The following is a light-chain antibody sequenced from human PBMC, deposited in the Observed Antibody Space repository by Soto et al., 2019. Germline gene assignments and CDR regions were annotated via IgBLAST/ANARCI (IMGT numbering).Light chain of an antibody. V-gene: IGLV2-8*01. Sequence: QSALTQPPSASGSPGQSVTISCTGTSSDVGAYNFVSWYQQHPGKVPKLMIYGVSKRPSGVPDRFSASKSGNTASLTVSGLQPEDEADYYCSSHGGSNNFYVFGTGTKLTVL. CDR2: GVS. CDR1: SSDVGAYNF. CDR3: SSHGGSNNFYV. J-gene: IGLJ1*01.